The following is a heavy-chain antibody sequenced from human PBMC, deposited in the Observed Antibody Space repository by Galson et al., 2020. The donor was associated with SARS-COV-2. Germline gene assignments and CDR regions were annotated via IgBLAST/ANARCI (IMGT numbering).Heavy chain of an antibody. CDR3: ARVPAIYSPSIGGDAFDI. Sequence: GESLKISCAASEFSFSSYEMNWVRQAPGKGLEWVSYISSSGRTIYYADSVKGRFSISRDNAQNSLYLQMKSLRGEDTAVYYCARVPAIYSPSIGGDAFDIWGQGTMVTVSS. CDR1: EFSFSSYE. J-gene: IGHJ3*02. D-gene: IGHD5-12*01. CDR2: ISSSGRTI. V-gene: IGHV3-48*03.